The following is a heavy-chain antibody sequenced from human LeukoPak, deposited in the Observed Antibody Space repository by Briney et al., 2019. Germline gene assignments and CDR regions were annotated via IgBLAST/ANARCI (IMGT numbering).Heavy chain of an antibody. CDR3: ARGPRAAADDY. D-gene: IGHD6-13*01. Sequence: ASVKVSCKASGYTFINFAINWGRQAPGQRPEWMGWINAGNGNTKYSQKFQGRLTITRDTSASTAYMELSSLTSEDTAVYYCARGPRAAADDYWGQGTLVTVSS. J-gene: IGHJ4*02. CDR2: INAGNGNT. CDR1: GYTFINFA. V-gene: IGHV1-3*01.